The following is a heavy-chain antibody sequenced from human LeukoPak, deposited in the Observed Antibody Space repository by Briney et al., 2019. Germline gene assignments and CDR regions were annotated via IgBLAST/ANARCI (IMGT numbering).Heavy chain of an antibody. CDR2: IYYSGST. Sequence: SETLSLTCTVSGGSISSYYWSWIRQPPGKGLEWIGYIYYSGSTNYNPSLKSRVTISVDTSKNQFSLKLSSVTAADTAVYYCARVYPARLGEGDYFDYWGQGTLVTVSS. J-gene: IGHJ4*02. D-gene: IGHD3-16*01. CDR1: GGSISSYY. V-gene: IGHV4-59*01. CDR3: ARVYPARLGEGDYFDY.